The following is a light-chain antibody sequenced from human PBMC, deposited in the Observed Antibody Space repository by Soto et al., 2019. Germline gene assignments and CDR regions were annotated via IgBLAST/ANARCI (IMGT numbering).Light chain of an antibody. CDR1: SSDVGGYNY. CDR2: EVN. V-gene: IGLV2-8*01. Sequence: QSVLTQPPSASGSPGQSVTISCTGTSSDVGGYNYVSWYQQHPDKAPKLMIYEVNKRPSGVPDRFSGSKSANTASLTVSGLQAEDEADSYCSSYAGSNNPYVFGTGTKVTVL. CDR3: SSYAGSNNPYV. J-gene: IGLJ1*01.